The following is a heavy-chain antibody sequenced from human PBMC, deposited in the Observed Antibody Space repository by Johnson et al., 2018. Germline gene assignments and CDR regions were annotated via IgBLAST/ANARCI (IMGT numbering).Heavy chain of an antibody. Sequence: VQLQESGGGLVKPGGSLRLSCAASGFTFSSSTMNWVRPAPGKGLEWVSSISSSSNNIYYADSVRGRFTISRDNSKNTLYMQMNSLRAEDTAVYYCARGTHYYDSSGYPVGAFDIWGQGTMVTVSS. CDR2: ISSSSNNI. CDR3: ARGTHYYDSSGYPVGAFDI. J-gene: IGHJ3*02. V-gene: IGHV3-21*01. CDR1: GFTFSSST. D-gene: IGHD3-22*01.